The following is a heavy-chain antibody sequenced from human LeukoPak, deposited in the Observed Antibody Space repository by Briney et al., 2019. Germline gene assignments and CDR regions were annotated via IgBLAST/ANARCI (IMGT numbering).Heavy chain of an antibody. D-gene: IGHD2-15*01. J-gene: IGHJ4*02. CDR1: GFTFSSYA. CDR3: ARGYRCSGGSCWGGDY. Sequence: GSLRLSCAASGFTFSSYAMHWVRQAPGKGLEWVAVISYDGSNKYYADSVKGRFTISRDNSKNTLYLQMNSLRAEDTAVYYCARGYRCSGGSCWGGDYWGQGTLVTVSS. CDR2: ISYDGSNK. V-gene: IGHV3-30-3*01.